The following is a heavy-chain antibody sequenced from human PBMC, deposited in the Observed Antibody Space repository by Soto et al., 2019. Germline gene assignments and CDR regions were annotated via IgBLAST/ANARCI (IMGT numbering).Heavy chain of an antibody. Sequence: ASVKVSCKASGFTFTSYDINWVRQATGQGLEWMGWMNPNSGNTGYAQKFQGRVTMTRNTSISTAYMELSSLRSEDTAVYYCARGRRLRFLEWLTADYGMDVWGQGTTVTVSS. CDR1: GFTFTSYD. CDR2: MNPNSGNT. J-gene: IGHJ6*02. D-gene: IGHD3-3*01. V-gene: IGHV1-8*01. CDR3: ARGRRLRFLEWLTADYGMDV.